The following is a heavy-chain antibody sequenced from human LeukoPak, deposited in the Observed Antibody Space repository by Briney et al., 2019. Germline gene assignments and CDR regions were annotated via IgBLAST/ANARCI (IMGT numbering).Heavy chain of an antibody. CDR2: ISSSGST. CDR1: GDSISSGDYY. D-gene: IGHD3-10*01. Sequence: SETLSLTCTVSGDSISSGDYYWSWIRQPAGKGLEWIGRISSSGSTNYNPSLKSRVTISVDTSKNQFSPKLSSVTAADTAVYYCARYYYGSGSYQPTGDYWGQGTLVTVSS. V-gene: IGHV4-61*02. CDR3: ARYYYGSGSYQPTGDY. J-gene: IGHJ4*02.